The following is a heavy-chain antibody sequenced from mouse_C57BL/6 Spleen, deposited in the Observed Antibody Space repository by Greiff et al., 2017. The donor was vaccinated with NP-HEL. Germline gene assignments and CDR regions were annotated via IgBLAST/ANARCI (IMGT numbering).Heavy chain of an antibody. V-gene: IGHV6-3*01. CDR3: TNDYDDWFAY. CDR1: GFTFSNYW. CDR2: IRLKSDNYAT. J-gene: IGHJ3*01. D-gene: IGHD2-4*01. Sequence: EVKLEESGGGLVQPGGSMKLSCVASGFTFSNYWMNWVRQSPEKGLEWVAQIRLKSDNYATHYAESVKGRFTISRDDSKSSVYLQMNNLRAEDTGIYYCTNDYDDWFAYWGQGTLVTVSA.